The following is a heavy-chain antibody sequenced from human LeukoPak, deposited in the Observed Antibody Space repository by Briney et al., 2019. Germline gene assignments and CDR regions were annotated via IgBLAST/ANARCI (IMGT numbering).Heavy chain of an antibody. CDR1: GYTLTELS. D-gene: IGHD6-19*01. J-gene: IGHJ4*02. CDR2: FDPEDGET. CDR3: ATGMARIAVAGTFDY. Sequence: EASVKVSCKVSGYTLTELSMHWVRQAPGKGLEWMGGFDPEDGETIYAQKFQGRVTMTEDTSTDTAYMELSSLRSEDTAVYHCATGMARIAVAGTFDYWGQGTLVTVSS. V-gene: IGHV1-24*01.